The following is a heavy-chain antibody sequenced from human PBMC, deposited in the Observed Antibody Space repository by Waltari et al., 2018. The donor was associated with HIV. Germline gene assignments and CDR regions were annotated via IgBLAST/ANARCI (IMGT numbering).Heavy chain of an antibody. Sequence: EVQLVESGGGVVRPGGSLRLSCAASGFTFADYGMSWVRQPPGKGLEWVSGINWNGGSTGYADSVKGRFTISRDNAKNSLYLQMNSLRAEDTALYYCARGRYCSGGSCYSGDYWGQGTLVTVSS. CDR2: INWNGGST. CDR1: GFTFADYG. V-gene: IGHV3-20*04. J-gene: IGHJ4*02. D-gene: IGHD2-15*01. CDR3: ARGRYCSGGSCYSGDY.